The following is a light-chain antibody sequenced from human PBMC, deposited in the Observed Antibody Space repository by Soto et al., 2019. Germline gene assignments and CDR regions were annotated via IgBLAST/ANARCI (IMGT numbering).Light chain of an antibody. J-gene: IGLJ1*01. CDR2: DVS. CDR3: YSYTGSITYV. CDR1: SSDIGGYNY. Sequence: SVLTQPASVSGSPGQSITISCTGTSSDIGGYNYVSWYQQHPGKAPKLMIYDVSNRPSGVSNRFSGSKSGNTASLTISGLQAEDEADYYCYSYTGSITYVFGTGTKVTVL. V-gene: IGLV2-14*01.